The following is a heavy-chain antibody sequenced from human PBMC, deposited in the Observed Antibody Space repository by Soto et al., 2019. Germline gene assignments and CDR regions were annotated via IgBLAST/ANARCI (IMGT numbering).Heavy chain of an antibody. CDR3: ARDGVFRVDYGDYYGMDV. CDR2: IIPIFGTA. V-gene: IGHV1-69*13. CDR1: GGTFSSYA. D-gene: IGHD4-17*01. J-gene: IGHJ6*02. Sequence: GASVKVSCKASGGTFSSYAISWVRQAPGQGLEWMGGIIPIFGTANYAQKFQGRVTITADESTSTAYMELSSLRSEDTAVYYCARDGVFRVDYGDYYGMDVWGQGTTVTVSS.